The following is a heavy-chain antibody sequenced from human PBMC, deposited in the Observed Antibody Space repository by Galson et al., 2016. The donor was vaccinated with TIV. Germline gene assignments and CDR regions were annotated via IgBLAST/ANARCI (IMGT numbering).Heavy chain of an antibody. CDR1: GYSFSTYD. Sequence: SVKVSCKASGYSFSTYDINWVRQAPGQGLEWMGWMNPNSGNTGYSQKFRGRVTITRNTSERTAYMELSSLTSEDTAVYYCARSGDYGDYWDQGTLVTVSS. J-gene: IGHJ4*02. CDR2: MNPNSGNT. CDR3: ARSGDYGDY. D-gene: IGHD4-17*01. V-gene: IGHV1-8*01.